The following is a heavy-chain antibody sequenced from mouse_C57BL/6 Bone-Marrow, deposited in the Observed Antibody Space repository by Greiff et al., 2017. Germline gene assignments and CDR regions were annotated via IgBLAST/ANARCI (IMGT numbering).Heavy chain of an antibody. Sequence: QVQLKQSGAELVRPGASVTLSCKASGYTFTDYEMHWVKQTPVHGLEWIGAIDPETGGTAYNQKFKGKAILTADKSSSTAYMELRSLTSEDSAVYYCTRGDGRGGYWGQGTTLTVSS. CDR1: GYTFTDYE. J-gene: IGHJ2*01. CDR3: TRGDGRGGY. CDR2: IDPETGGT. D-gene: IGHD2-3*01. V-gene: IGHV1-15*01.